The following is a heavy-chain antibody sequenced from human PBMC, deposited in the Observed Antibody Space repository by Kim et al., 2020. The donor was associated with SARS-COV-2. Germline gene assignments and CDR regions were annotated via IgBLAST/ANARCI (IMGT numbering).Heavy chain of an antibody. J-gene: IGHJ4*02. Sequence: YYPPSIKSRVTISVDTSKNRFSLNLSSVTAADTAVYYCASLTVTTSTFDYWGQGTLVTVSS. V-gene: IGHV4-39*01. CDR3: ASLTVTTSTFDY. D-gene: IGHD4-17*01.